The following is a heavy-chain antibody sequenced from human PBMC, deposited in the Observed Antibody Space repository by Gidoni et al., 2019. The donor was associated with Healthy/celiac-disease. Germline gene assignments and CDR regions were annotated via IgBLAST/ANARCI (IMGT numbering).Heavy chain of an antibody. CDR3: AKVLNYGGNSYWYFDL. CDR1: GFPFSCSA. CDR2: ISGSGGST. Sequence: EVQLLESGGGLVQPGGSLRLSCAASGFPFSCSAMSWVRQAPGKGLEWVSAISGSGGSTYYADSVKGRFTISRDNSKNTLYLQMNSLRAEDTAVYYCAKVLNYGGNSYWYFDLWGRGTLVTVSS. J-gene: IGHJ2*01. D-gene: IGHD4-17*01. V-gene: IGHV3-23*01.